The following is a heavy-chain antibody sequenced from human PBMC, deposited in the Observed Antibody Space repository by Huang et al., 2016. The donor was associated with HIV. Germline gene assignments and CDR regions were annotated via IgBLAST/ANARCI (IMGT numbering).Heavy chain of an antibody. V-gene: IGHV3-21*04. J-gene: IGHJ4*02. Sequence: EVLLVESGGGLVKPGGSLRLSCAASGFTFKNYNMNWVRQAPGKVREWVSSIRYSGSYIYDADALKGRLTISRDNAKNSVSLQMNSLRHDDTAVYYCATNYDILTGFEYWGRGTLVTVSS. CDR2: IRYSGSYI. D-gene: IGHD3-9*01. CDR1: GFTFKNYN. CDR3: ATNYDILTGFEY.